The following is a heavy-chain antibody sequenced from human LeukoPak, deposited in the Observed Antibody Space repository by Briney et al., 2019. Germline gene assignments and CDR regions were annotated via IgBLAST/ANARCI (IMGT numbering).Heavy chain of an antibody. Sequence: ASVKVSCKASGYTFTSYDINWVRQATGQGLEWMGWMNPNSGNTGYAQKVQGRVTMTRNTSISTAYMELSSLRSEDTAVYYCARPDFWSGYYEAGGDYCGQGTLVTVSS. CDR2: MNPNSGNT. V-gene: IGHV1-8*01. D-gene: IGHD3-3*01. CDR1: GYTFTSYD. CDR3: ARPDFWSGYYEAGGDY. J-gene: IGHJ4*02.